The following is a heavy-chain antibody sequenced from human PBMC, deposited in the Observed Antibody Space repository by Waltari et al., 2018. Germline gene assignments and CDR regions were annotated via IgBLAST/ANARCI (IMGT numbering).Heavy chain of an antibody. CDR1: GFSLSTSAVG. Sequence: QITLKESGPTLVKPTQTLTLTCTFSGFSLSTSAVGVGWIRQPPGKALEWLALIDWNDDKRYSPSLKSRLTITKDTSKNQVVLTMTNMDPVDTATYYCAHSTIFGGVITDFDYWGQGTLVTVSS. J-gene: IGHJ4*02. V-gene: IGHV2-5*01. CDR2: IDWNDDK. D-gene: IGHD3-3*01. CDR3: AHSTIFGGVITDFDY.